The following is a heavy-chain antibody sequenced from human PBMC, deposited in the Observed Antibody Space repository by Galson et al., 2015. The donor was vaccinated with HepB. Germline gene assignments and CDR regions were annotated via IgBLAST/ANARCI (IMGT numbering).Heavy chain of an antibody. CDR3: ARVAGTIYYYGMDV. CDR2: TYYRAKWYN. CDR1: GDSVSSNSAA. V-gene: IGHV6-1*01. J-gene: IGHJ6*02. Sequence: CAISGDSVSSNSAAWYWIRQSPSRGLEWLGRTYYRAKWYNDYAVSVRGRITINPDTSKNQFSLHRNFVTPEDTAVYYCARVAGTIYYYGMDVWGQGTTVIVSS. D-gene: IGHD2-15*01.